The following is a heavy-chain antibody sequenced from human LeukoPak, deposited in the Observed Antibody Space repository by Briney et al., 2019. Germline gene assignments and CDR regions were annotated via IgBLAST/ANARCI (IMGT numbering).Heavy chain of an antibody. CDR2: IYSDGRT. CDR1: GGSISNYY. D-gene: IGHD3-10*01. CDR3: ARDLSSRGVISLDY. V-gene: IGHV4-4*07. J-gene: IGHJ4*02. Sequence: SETLSLTCTVSGGSISNYYWSWIRQPAGKGLEWIGRIYSDGRTSYDLSLSSRLAMSVDTSKNQFSLKLSSVTAADTAVYYCARDLSSRGVISLDYWGQGTLVTVSS.